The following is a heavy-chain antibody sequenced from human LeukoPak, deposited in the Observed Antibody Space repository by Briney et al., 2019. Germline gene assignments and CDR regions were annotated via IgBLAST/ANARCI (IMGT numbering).Heavy chain of an antibody. CDR1: GFTFSSYA. J-gene: IGHJ5*02. V-gene: IGHV3-23*01. Sequence: GGSLRLSCAASGFTFSSYAMSWVRQAPGKGLEWVSAISGSGGSTYYADSVKGRFTISRDNSKNTLYLQMNSLRAEDTAVYYCVKDLGSAAAGTSNWFDPWGQGTLVTVSS. CDR3: VKDLGSAAAGTSNWFDP. D-gene: IGHD6-13*01. CDR2: ISGSGGST.